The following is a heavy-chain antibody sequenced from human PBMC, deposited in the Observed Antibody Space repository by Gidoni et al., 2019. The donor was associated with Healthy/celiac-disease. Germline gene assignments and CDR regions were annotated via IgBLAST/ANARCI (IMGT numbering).Heavy chain of an antibody. CDR2: IYYSGST. CDR1: GGSISSYY. J-gene: IGHJ5*02. Sequence: QVQLQESGPGLVKPSETLSLTCTVSGGSISSYYWSWIRQPPGKGLEWIGYIYYSGSTNYNPSLKSRVTISVDTSKNQFSLKLSSVTAADTAVYYCASVQWLDEVVWFDPWGQGTLVTVSS. D-gene: IGHD6-19*01. V-gene: IGHV4-59*01. CDR3: ASVQWLDEVVWFDP.